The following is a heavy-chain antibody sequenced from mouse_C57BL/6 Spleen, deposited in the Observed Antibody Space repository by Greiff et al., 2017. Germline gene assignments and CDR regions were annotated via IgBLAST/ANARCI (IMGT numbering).Heavy chain of an antibody. CDR2: IYPGGGGT. CDR3: ARGMTSKYDCDY. Sequence: QVQLQQPGAELVKPGASVKISCKASGYAFTSYWMTWVKQRPGQGLEWIGDIYPGGGGTNYNEKFKSKATLTADKSSSTAYMQLSSLTSEDYAVDFCARGMTSKYDCDYWGQGTTLTVSS. D-gene: IGHD2-14*01. CDR1: GYAFTSYW. J-gene: IGHJ2*01. V-gene: IGHV1-80*01.